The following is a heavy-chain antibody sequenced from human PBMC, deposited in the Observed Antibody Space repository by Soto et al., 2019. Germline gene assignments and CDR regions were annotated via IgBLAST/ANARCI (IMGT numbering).Heavy chain of an antibody. CDR2: TYYSGST. J-gene: IGHJ4*01. Sequence: QVQLQESGPGLVKPSETLSLTCTVSGGSISSYYWSWIRQPPGKGLEWIGYTYYSGSTNYNPSPKSRVTLTVDSSKLPLSLHLSSVAPSVTSFYYFASLYGYYFDYWGHGTLLTVSS. CDR1: GGSISSYY. CDR3: ASLYGYYFDY. V-gene: IGHV4-59*08. D-gene: IGHD2-8*01.